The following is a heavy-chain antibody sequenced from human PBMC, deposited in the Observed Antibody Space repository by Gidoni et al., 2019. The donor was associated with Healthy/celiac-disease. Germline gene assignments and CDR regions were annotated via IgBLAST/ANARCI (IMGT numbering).Heavy chain of an antibody. CDR1: GFTFDDYA. J-gene: IGHJ5*02. Sequence: EVQLVESGGGLVQPGRSLRLSCAASGFTFDDYAMHWVRQAPGKGLGWVSGISWNSGSIGYADSVKGRFTISRDNAKNSLYLQMNSLRAEDTALYYCAKDKEWELLGGWFDPWGQGTLVTVSS. CDR3: AKDKEWELLGGWFDP. CDR2: ISWNSGSI. D-gene: IGHD1-26*01. V-gene: IGHV3-9*01.